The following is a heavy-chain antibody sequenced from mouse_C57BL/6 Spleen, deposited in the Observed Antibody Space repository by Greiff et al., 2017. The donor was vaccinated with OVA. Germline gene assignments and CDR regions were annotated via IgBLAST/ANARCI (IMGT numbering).Heavy chain of an antibody. J-gene: IGHJ2*01. D-gene: IGHD2-2*01. CDR1: GYTFTSYG. CDR2: IYPRSGNT. Sequence: QVQLQQSGAELARPGASVKLSCKASGYTFTSYGISWVKQRTGQGLEWIGEIYPRSGNTYYNEKFKGKATLTADKYSSTAYMELRSLTSEDSAVYVCERFLYGYDEGFDYWGQGTTLTVSS. V-gene: IGHV1-81*01. CDR3: ERFLYGYDEGFDY.